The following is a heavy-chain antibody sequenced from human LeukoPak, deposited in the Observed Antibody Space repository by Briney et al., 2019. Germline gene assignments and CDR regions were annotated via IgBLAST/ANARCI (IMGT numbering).Heavy chain of an antibody. CDR3: ARNHLGDFDY. J-gene: IGHJ4*02. CDR2: IYYSRST. Sequence: PSETLSLTCTVSGGSISSYYWNWIRQPPGKGLEWIGYIYYSRSTNYNPSLKSRVTISVDTSKNQFSLKLSSVTAADTAVYYCARNHLGDFDYWGQGTLVTVSS. CDR1: GGSISSYY. V-gene: IGHV4-59*01.